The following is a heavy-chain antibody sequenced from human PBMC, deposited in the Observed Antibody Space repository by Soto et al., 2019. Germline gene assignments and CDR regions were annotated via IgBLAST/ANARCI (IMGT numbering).Heavy chain of an antibody. CDR2: VYHSVST. D-gene: IGHD3-10*01. CDR1: GYSINSDDY. J-gene: IGHJ4*02. Sequence: PSETLSLTCTVSGYSINSDDYWGWIRQPPGKGLEWIASVYHSVSTFYNPSLRSRVTISIDTSKNQLSLRLTAVTAADPAMSSCARRAYYASGGINLFDSWGQGTLVTVSS. CDR3: ARRAYYASGGINLFDS. V-gene: IGHV4-38-2*02.